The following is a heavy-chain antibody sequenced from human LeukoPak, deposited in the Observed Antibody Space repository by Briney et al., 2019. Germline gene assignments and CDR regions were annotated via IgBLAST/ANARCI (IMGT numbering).Heavy chain of an antibody. CDR1: GYTFTGYY. V-gene: IGHV1-2*02. D-gene: IGHD3-3*01. Sequence: GASVKVSCKASGYTFTGYYMHWVRQAPGQGLEWMGWINPNSGGTNYAQKFQGRVTMTRDTSISTAYMELSRLRSDDTAVYYCARDPYTIFGVVIMGSYAFDIWGQGTMVTVSS. J-gene: IGHJ3*02. CDR3: ARDPYTIFGVVIMGSYAFDI. CDR2: INPNSGGT.